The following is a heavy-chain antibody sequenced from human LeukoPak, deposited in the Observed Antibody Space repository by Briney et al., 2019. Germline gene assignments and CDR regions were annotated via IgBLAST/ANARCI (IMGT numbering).Heavy chain of an antibody. V-gene: IGHV5-51*01. CDR3: ARRGRSESFDI. Sequence: GASLKISSKGSGSPFTTYWIGWGRRMPGKGVEWMAIIYPGVSHTRYSPSFQDQVTISAHQSISPAYLQWSSLKASDTSMYYCARRGRSESFDIWGQGTMVTVSS. CDR2: IYPGVSHT. D-gene: IGHD3-10*01. J-gene: IGHJ3*02. CDR1: GSPFTTYW.